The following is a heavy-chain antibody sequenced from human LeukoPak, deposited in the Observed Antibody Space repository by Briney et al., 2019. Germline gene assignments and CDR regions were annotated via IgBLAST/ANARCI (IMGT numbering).Heavy chain of an antibody. CDR2: INSDGSTI. Sequence: GGSLRLSCAGSGFAFSTSWMHWVRQAPGQGLVWVSRINSDGSTINYADSVQGRFTISRDNAKSTLYLQMNSLGAEDTAVYYCARAGYYRFDYWGQGTQVTVSS. CDR3: ARAGYYRFDY. V-gene: IGHV3-74*01. CDR1: GFAFSTSW. J-gene: IGHJ4*02. D-gene: IGHD4-11*01.